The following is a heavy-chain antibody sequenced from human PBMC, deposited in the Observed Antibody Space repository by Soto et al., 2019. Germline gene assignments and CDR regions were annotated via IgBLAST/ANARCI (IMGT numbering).Heavy chain of an antibody. CDR2: IYYSGST. CDR1: GGSISSYY. CDR3: ARTRIPARPFNYYYGMDV. Sequence: SATLSLTCTVSGGSISSYYWSWIRQPPGKGLEWIGYIYYSGSTNYNPSLKSRVTISVDTSKNQFSLKLSSVTAADTAVYYCARTRIPARPFNYYYGMDVWGQGTTVTVSS. V-gene: IGHV4-59*01. D-gene: IGHD6-6*01. J-gene: IGHJ6*02.